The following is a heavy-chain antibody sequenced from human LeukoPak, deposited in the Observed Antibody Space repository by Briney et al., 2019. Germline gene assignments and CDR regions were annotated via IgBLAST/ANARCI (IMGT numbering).Heavy chain of an antibody. J-gene: IGHJ4*02. Sequence: PSETLSLTCTVSGGSISSYCWSWIRQPPGKGLEWIGYIYYSGSTNYNPSLKSRVTISVDTSKNQFSLKLSSVTAADTAVYYCARGLYDFWSGPLFDYWGQGTLVTVSS. CDR2: IYYSGST. D-gene: IGHD3-3*01. CDR3: ARGLYDFWSGPLFDY. V-gene: IGHV4-59*01. CDR1: GGSISSYC.